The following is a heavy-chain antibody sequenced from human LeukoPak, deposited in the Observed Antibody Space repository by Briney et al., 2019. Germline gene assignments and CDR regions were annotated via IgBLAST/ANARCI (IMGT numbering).Heavy chain of an antibody. CDR3: ARGHFETSYYYDSRGL. Sequence: GASVKVSCKASGYTFTSYGISWVRQAPGQGLEWMGWISAYNGNTNYAQKLQGRVTMTTDTSTSTAYMELRSLRSDDTAVYYCARGHFETSYYYDSRGLWGQGTLVTVSS. J-gene: IGHJ4*02. CDR2: ISAYNGNT. CDR1: GYTFTSYG. D-gene: IGHD3-22*01. V-gene: IGHV1-18*01.